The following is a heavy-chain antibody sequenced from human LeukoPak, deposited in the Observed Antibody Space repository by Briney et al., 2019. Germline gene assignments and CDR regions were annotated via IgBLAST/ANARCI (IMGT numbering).Heavy chain of an antibody. CDR3: AKEVGPDLGS. D-gene: IGHD1-26*01. J-gene: IGHJ4*02. CDR1: GFNFRSYA. CDR2: IWYDGSKT. V-gene: IGHV3-33*03. Sequence: GGSLRLSCGGSGFNFRSYAIHWVRQPPGKGLEWVAIIWYDGSKTYYAESVRGRFTISRDNSNNMAYLQMSSLRVEDTAVYFCAKEVGPDLGSWGQGTLVTVSS.